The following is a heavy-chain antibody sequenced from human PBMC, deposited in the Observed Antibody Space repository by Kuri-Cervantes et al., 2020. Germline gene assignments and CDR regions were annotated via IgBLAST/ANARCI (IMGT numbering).Heavy chain of an antibody. V-gene: IGHV4-59*08. CDR2: VHYSGNT. CDR1: GGSIGSYY. Sequence: SETLSLTCTVSGGSIGSYYWTWIRQPPGKGLEWIGYVHYSGNTHYIPSLESRVTISVDSSKNQFSLKLSSVTAADTAVYYCARLNYYDSSAGGYYYMDVWGKGTTVTVSS. J-gene: IGHJ6*03. D-gene: IGHD3-22*01. CDR3: ARLNYYDSSAGGYYYMDV.